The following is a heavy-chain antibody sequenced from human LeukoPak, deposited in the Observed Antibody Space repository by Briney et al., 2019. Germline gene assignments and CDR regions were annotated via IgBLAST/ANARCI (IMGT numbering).Heavy chain of an antibody. V-gene: IGHV3-30*03. D-gene: IGHD2-21*02. CDR1: GFTFSNYG. CDR2: ISYDGNNQ. J-gene: IGHJ4*02. CDR3: VTDGAVTAD. Sequence: GGSLRLSCATSGFTFSNYGIHWVRQTPDKGLEWLAVISYDGNNQYYAASVKGRFAVSRDDSQNTAYLQMNSLRAEDTALYYCVTDGAVTADWGQGTLVTVSS.